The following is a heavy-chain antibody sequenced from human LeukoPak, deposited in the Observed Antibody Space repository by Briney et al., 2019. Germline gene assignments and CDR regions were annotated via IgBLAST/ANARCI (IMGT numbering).Heavy chain of an antibody. CDR1: GFTFSSYS. Sequence: GGSLRLSCAASGFTFSSYSMNWVRQAPGKGLEWVSSISSSSSYIYYADSVKGRFTISRDNAKNSLYLQMNSLRAEDTAVYYCARSPLYYDILTGYGGPSRLDYYYYCGMDVWGQGTTVTVPS. V-gene: IGHV3-21*01. D-gene: IGHD3-9*01. CDR3: ARSPLYYDILTGYGGPSRLDYYYYCGMDV. CDR2: ISSSSSYI. J-gene: IGHJ6*02.